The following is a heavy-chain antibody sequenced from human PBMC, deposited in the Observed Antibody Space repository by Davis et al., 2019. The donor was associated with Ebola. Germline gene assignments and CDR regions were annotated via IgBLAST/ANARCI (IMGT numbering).Heavy chain of an antibody. CDR2: INHSGST. Sequence: SETLSLTCTVSGDSINKRNYYWGWIRQPPGKGLEWIGEINHSGSTNYNPSLKSRVTISVDTSRNQFSLKLSSATAADTAVYYCARPWYSGTYYDAYDIWGQGTMVAVSS. J-gene: IGHJ3*02. CDR1: GDSINKRNYY. D-gene: IGHD1-26*01. CDR3: ARPWYSGTYYDAYDI. V-gene: IGHV4-39*01.